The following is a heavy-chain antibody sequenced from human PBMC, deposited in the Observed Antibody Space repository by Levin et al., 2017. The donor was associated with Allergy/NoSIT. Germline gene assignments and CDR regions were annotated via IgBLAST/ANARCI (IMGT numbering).Heavy chain of an antibody. CDR1: GGSISSGGYS. D-gene: IGHD5-18*01. CDR2: IYLSGST. J-gene: IGHJ4*02. CDR3: ARVAGYSYGYYFDY. V-gene: IGHV4-30-2*01. Sequence: KSSETLSLICSVSGGSISSGGYSWSWIRQPPGKGLEWIGNIYLSGSTYYNPSLKSRVTISVDRSKNQFSLNLSSVTAADTAVYYCARVAGYSYGYYFDYWGQGTLVTVSS.